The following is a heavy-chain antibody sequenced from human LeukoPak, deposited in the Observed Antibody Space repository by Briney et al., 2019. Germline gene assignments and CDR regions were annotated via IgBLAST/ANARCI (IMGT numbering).Heavy chain of an antibody. CDR2: IKQDGSEK. J-gene: IGHJ6*03. V-gene: IGHV3-7*03. CDR3: AKDRSVPGFRAYMDV. CDR1: GFTFSSYW. D-gene: IGHD3-10*01. Sequence: PGGSLRLSCVASGFTFSSYWMHWVRQAPGKGLEWVANIKQDGSEKYYVDSVKGRFTISRDNSKNTLYLQMNSLRAEDTAVYYCAKDRSVPGFRAYMDVWGKGTTVTISS.